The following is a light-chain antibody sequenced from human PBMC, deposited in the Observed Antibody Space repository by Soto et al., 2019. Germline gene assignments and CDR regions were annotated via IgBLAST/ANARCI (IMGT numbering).Light chain of an antibody. CDR2: GAS. CDR1: QSITNK. Sequence: EIVMTQSPATLSVSPGERATLSCRASQSITNKLAWYQQKPGQAPRLLISGASTRATGIPARFSARGFGTEFSLTISSLQSEDFAVYYCQQYNNWPMYSFGQGTKLEIK. V-gene: IGKV3-15*01. CDR3: QQYNNWPMYS. J-gene: IGKJ2*03.